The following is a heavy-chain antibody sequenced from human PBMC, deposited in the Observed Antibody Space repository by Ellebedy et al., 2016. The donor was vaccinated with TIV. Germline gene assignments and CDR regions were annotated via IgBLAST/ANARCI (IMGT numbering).Heavy chain of an antibody. CDR3: ARARWDGGNFLDN. Sequence: AASVKVSCKASGYTFTDFYIHWVRQAPGQALEWMGIFNPNGGTTTSAQKLQDRLTISGDTSTSTVYMELSSLRSEDTAVYYCARARWDGGNFLDNWGQGTLVTVSS. CDR1: GYTFTDFY. J-gene: IGHJ4*02. V-gene: IGHV1-46*04. CDR2: FNPNGGTT. D-gene: IGHD4-23*01.